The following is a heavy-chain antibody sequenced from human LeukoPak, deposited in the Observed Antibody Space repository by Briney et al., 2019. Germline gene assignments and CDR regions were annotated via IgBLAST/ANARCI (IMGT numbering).Heavy chain of an antibody. D-gene: IGHD6-19*01. Sequence: SVKVSCKASGGTFSSYAISWVRQAPGQGLEWMGGIIPIFGTANYAQKFQGRVTITADKSTSTAYMELSSLRSEDTAVYYCARGYSSGWYLADYWGQGTLVTVSS. J-gene: IGHJ4*02. V-gene: IGHV1-69*06. CDR2: IIPIFGTA. CDR1: GGTFSSYA. CDR3: ARGYSSGWYLADY.